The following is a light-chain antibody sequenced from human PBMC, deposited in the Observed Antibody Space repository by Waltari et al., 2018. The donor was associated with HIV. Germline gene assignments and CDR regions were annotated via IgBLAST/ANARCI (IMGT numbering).Light chain of an antibody. CDR1: SSDVGGYQY. V-gene: IGLV2-14*03. Sequence: QSALTQPASVSGSPGQSITISCTGTSSDVGGYQYVSWYQQHPGKAPKLMIFDVSNRPSVVSNRFSGSNSGNTASLTISGLQAEDEAHYFCSSYTSTTTLVVFGGGTKLTVL. J-gene: IGLJ3*02. CDR3: SSYTSTTTLVV. CDR2: DVS.